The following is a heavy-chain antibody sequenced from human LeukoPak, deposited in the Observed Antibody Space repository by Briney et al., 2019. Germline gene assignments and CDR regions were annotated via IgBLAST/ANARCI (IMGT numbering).Heavy chain of an antibody. D-gene: IGHD5-12*01. CDR1: GGSISSGGYS. Sequence: SQTVSHTCAVSGGSISSGGYSWSWIGQPPGKGLEWIGYIYHSGSTYYNPSLKSRVTISVDRSKNQFSLKLSSVTAADTAVYYCARQYSGYDAFDYWGQGTLVTVSS. V-gene: IGHV4-30-2*01. J-gene: IGHJ4*02. CDR2: IYHSGST. CDR3: ARQYSGYDAFDY.